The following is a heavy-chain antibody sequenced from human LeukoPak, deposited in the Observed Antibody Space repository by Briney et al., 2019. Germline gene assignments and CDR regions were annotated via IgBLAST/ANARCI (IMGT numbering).Heavy chain of an antibody. J-gene: IGHJ4*02. CDR2: INSDGSTT. CDR1: GFTFNTYW. CDR3: ARDGRITIFGFDY. Sequence: GGSLRLSCAASGFTFNTYWMYWVRQAPGKGLVWVSRINSDGSTTSYADSVKGRFTTSRDNAKNSLYLQMNSLRAEDTAVYYCARDGRITIFGFDYWGQGTLVTVSS. V-gene: IGHV3-74*01. D-gene: IGHD3-3*01.